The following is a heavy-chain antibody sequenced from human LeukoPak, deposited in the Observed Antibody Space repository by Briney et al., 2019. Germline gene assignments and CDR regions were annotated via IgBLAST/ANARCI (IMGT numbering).Heavy chain of an antibody. D-gene: IGHD3-9*01. V-gene: IGHV3-48*01. CDR3: AREHYDILTGLLNWFDP. CDR2: ISSSSSTI. CDR1: GFTFSSYE. Sequence: GGSLRLSCAASGFTFSSYEMNWVRQAPEKGLEWVSYISSSSSTIYYADSVKGRFTISRDNAKNSLYLQMNSLRAEDTAVYYCAREHYDILTGLLNWFDPWGQGTLVTVSS. J-gene: IGHJ5*02.